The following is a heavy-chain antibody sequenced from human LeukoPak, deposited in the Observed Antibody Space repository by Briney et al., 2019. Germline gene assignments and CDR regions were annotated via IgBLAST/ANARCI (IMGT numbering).Heavy chain of an antibody. J-gene: IGHJ6*03. D-gene: IGHD2-2*01. V-gene: IGHV4-59*01. Sequence: SETLSLTCTVSGGSISSYYWSWIRQPPGKGLEWIGYIYYGGGTNYNPSLKSRVTISVDTSKNQFSLKLSSVTAADTAVYYCARAKGYCSSTSCYGIDYYYYMDVWGKGTTVTISS. CDR3: ARAKGYCSSTSCYGIDYYYYMDV. CDR2: IYYGGGT. CDR1: GGSISSYY.